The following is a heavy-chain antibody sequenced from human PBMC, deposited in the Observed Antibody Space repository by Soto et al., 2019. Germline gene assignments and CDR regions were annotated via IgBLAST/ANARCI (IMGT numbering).Heavy chain of an antibody. CDR2: VYNSGST. J-gene: IGHJ4*02. D-gene: IGHD6-13*01. CDR1: GGSISSSY. V-gene: IGHV4-59*01. Sequence: PSETLSLTCTVSGGSISSSYWTWIRQPPGKGLEWIGYVYNSGSTNYNPSLKSRVTISEDTSKSQFSLKVNSMTAADTAVYYCARYRREAVAGYTLDNWGPGILVTVSS. CDR3: ARYRREAVAGYTLDN.